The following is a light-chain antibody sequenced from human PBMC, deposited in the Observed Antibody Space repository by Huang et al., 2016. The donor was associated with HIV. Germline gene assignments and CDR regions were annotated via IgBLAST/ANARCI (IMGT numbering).Light chain of an antibody. CDR2: ATD. CDR1: QSITTY. J-gene: IGKJ1*01. V-gene: IGKV1-39*01. Sequence: DIQMTQSPSSLSASVGDRVTITCRASQSITTYLNWYQQKPGKAPTLLIYATDSLQSVVPSRFRGRGSGTEFTLTISSLQPDDFATYYCQQGYTTSWTFGPGTKVE. CDR3: QQGYTTSWT.